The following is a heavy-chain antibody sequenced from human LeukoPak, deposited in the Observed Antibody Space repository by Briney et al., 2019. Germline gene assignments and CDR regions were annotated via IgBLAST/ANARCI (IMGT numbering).Heavy chain of an antibody. Sequence: GGSLRLSCAASGFTFSSYSMNWVRQAPGKGLEWVSSSSSSSSYIYYADSVKGRFTISRDNSKNTLYLQMNSLRAEDTAVYYCAKAGAVVVVAAKYFDYWGQGILATVSS. CDR1: GFTFSSYS. CDR2: SSSSSSYI. CDR3: AKAGAVVVVAAKYFDY. J-gene: IGHJ4*02. D-gene: IGHD2-15*01. V-gene: IGHV3-21*04.